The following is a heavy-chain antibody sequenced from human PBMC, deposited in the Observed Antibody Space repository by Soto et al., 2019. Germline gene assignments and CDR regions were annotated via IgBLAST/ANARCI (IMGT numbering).Heavy chain of an antibody. D-gene: IGHD4-4*01. V-gene: IGHV1-18*04. CDR3: ARSRSVSTSSDY. Sequence: QVQLVQSGAEVEKPGASVKVSCKSSGYTFSSYGINWVRQAPGQGLEWMGWISPYNGNTNYAQKLKGRVTMTTDTSTNTAYMELRSLRSDDTAVYYCARSRSVSTSSDYWGQGTLVTVSS. CDR1: GYTFSSYG. CDR2: ISPYNGNT. J-gene: IGHJ4*02.